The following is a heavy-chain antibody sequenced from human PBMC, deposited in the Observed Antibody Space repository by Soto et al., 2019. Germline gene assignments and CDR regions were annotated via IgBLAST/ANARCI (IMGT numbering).Heavy chain of an antibody. D-gene: IGHD6-19*01. Sequence: GGSLRLSCAASGFTFSSYAMSWVRQAPGKGLEWVSGISGSGGSTYYADSVKGRFTISRDNSKNTLYLKMNSLRAEDTAVYYCAKDRYSSGWYDYWGQGTLVTVSS. J-gene: IGHJ4*02. CDR1: GFTFSSYA. CDR2: ISGSGGST. V-gene: IGHV3-23*01. CDR3: AKDRYSSGWYDY.